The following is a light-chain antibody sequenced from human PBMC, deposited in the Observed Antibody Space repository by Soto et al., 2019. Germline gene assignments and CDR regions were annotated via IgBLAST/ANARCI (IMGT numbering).Light chain of an antibody. J-gene: IGLJ2*01. Sequence: QSVLTQTPSVSGTPGQRVNISCSGSSSNLGRNYVYWYHQFPGMAPKLLIYRDNERPSGVSDRFSGSKSGTSASLAISGLRSGDEADYHCATWDDSLGGPVFGGGTKLTVL. CDR3: ATWDDSLGGPV. V-gene: IGLV1-47*01. CDR2: RDN. CDR1: SSNLGRNY.